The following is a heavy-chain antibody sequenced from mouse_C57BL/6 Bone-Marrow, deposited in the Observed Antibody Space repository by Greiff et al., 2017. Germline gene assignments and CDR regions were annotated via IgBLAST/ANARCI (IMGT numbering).Heavy chain of an antibody. J-gene: IGHJ4*01. CDR1: GYTFTNYW. D-gene: IGHD2-5*01. V-gene: IGHV1-63*01. CDR3: ARGIAYYSNFYAMDY. Sequence: VQLQQSGAELVRPGTSVKMSCKASGYTFTNYWIGWAKQRPGHGLEWIGDIYPGGGYTNYNEKFKGKATLTADKSSSTAYMQFSSLTSEDSAIYYCARGIAYYSNFYAMDYWGQGTSVTVSS. CDR2: IYPGGGYT.